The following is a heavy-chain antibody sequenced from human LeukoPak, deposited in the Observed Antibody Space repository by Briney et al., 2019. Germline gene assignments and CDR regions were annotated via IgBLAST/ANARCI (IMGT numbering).Heavy chain of an antibody. CDR1: GGSISSSSYY. J-gene: IGHJ4*02. V-gene: IGHV4-39*07. Sequence: SETLSLTCTVSGGSISSSSYYWGWIRQPPGKGLEWIGNVYYSGSTYYNPSLKSRVTISVDTSKNQFSLKLSSVTAADTAVYYCARGEWELLLWYYFDYWGQGTLVTVSS. CDR3: ARGEWELLLWYYFDY. CDR2: VYYSGST. D-gene: IGHD1-26*01.